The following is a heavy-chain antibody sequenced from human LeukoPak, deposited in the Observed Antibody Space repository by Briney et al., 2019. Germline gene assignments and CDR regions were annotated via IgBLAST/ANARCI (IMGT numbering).Heavy chain of an antibody. V-gene: IGHV1-46*01. D-gene: IGHD2-21*02. Sequence: ASVKVSCKASGYPFTTYYIHWVRQAPGQGLEWMGEINPSGGVTSHAQKFQGRINMTRDTATSTVYMELSSLRSEDTAVYYCARDFTHIVAVTSILHGEGAFDLWGQGTMVTVSS. CDR1: GYPFTTYY. CDR2: INPSGGVT. J-gene: IGHJ3*01. CDR3: ARDFTHIVAVTSILHGEGAFDL.